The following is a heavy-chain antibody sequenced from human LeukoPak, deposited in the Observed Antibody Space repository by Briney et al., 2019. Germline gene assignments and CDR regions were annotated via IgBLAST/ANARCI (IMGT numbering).Heavy chain of an antibody. V-gene: IGHV5-51*01. D-gene: IGHD2-15*01. CDR1: GYSFTSYW. CDR3: ARLRGYCSGGSCYRGSCFDY. CDR2: IYPGDSDT. J-gene: IGHJ4*02. Sequence: GESLKISCKGSGYSFTSYWIGWVRQMPGKGLEWMGIIYPGDSDTRYSPSFQGQVTISADKSISTAYLQWSSLKASDTAMYYCARLRGYCSGGSCYRGSCFDYWGQGTLVTVSS.